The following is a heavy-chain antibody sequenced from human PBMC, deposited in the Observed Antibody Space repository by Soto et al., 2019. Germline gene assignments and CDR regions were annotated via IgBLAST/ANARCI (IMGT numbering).Heavy chain of an antibody. D-gene: IGHD3-10*01. Sequence: SETLSLTCAVYGGSFSGYYWSWIRQPPGKGLEWIGEINHSGSTNYNPSLKSRVTISVDTSKNQFSLKLSSVTAADTAVYYCARFDYYGSGSYYYYYYGMDVWGQGTTVTVSS. CDR1: GGSFSGYY. CDR3: ARFDYYGSGSYYYYYYGMDV. J-gene: IGHJ6*02. V-gene: IGHV4-34*01. CDR2: INHSGST.